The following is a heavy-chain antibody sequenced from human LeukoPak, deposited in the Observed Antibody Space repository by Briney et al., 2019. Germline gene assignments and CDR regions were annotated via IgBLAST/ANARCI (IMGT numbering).Heavy chain of an antibody. CDR2: VNDGGRT. CDR3: ARSLDLWGNSGNYFDF. J-gene: IGHJ4*02. Sequence: SETLSLTCSVSGGSFSGYTWNWIRQSPGQGLEWVGEVNDGGRTNYHPSLKSRVTISVDTSKSQFSLMMSSVTAADTAVFFCARSLDLWGNSGNYFDFWGQGILVTVSS. V-gene: IGHV4-34*01. D-gene: IGHD3-3*01. CDR1: GGSFSGYT.